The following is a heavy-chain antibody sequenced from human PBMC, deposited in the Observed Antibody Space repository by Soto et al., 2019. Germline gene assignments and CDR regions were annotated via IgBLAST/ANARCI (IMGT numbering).Heavy chain of an antibody. V-gene: IGHV4-31*03. CDR2: IYYIGST. CDR3: ARRDYGDLDY. J-gene: IGHJ4*02. CDR1: GGSISSGGYY. D-gene: IGHD4-17*01. Sequence: PSETLSLTCTVSGGSISSGGYYWNWIRQHPGKGLEWIGYIYYIGSTYYNPSLKSRVTISVDTSKNQFSLKLSSVTTADTAVYYCARRDYGDLDYWGQGTLVTVSS.